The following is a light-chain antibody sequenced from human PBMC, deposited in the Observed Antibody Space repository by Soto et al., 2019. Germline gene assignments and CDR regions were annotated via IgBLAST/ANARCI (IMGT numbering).Light chain of an antibody. CDR3: QQDYSTLAT. CDR1: ESISRH. CDR2: AAS. J-gene: IGKJ5*01. V-gene: IGKV1-39*01. Sequence: DIQMSQSPSSLSASVGDRVTITCRAAESISRHLNWNQQKPGRAPDLLIYAASTLQNGVPSRFTGSGSGTEFTLTITGLQLEDFATYYCQQDYSTLATFGQGTRLEIK.